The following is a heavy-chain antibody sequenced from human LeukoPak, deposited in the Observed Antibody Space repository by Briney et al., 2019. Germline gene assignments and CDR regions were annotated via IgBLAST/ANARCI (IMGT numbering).Heavy chain of an antibody. CDR1: QYTFTDYY. CDR2: FNPNSGGT. V-gene: IGHV1-2*02. D-gene: IGHD5-24*01. J-gene: IGHJ3*02. Sequence: SVEVYCNPYQYTFTDYYMHWVRQAPGQGLEWMSWFNPNSGGTYYAQKFQGRFTMTRDTSISAACIEVSRLTSDDTGVYYCARPRDGYSYEALDIWGQVTMVTVSS. CDR3: ARPRDGYSYEALDI.